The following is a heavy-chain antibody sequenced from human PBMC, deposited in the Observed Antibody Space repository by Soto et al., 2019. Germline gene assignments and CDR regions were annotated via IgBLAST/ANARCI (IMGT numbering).Heavy chain of an antibody. CDR3: ARSYYDSTGFAVDP. V-gene: IGHV4-59*02. Sequence: QMQLQASGPGLVKPSETLSLTCNVSGASVSNGYWSWIRQPPGKGLEWIGFMYFGGSFNYNPTLSSRVTISVKPSKNQFSMKLTSVTASDTAVYFCARSYYDSTGFAVDPWGQGTLVTVSS. J-gene: IGHJ5*02. CDR2: MYFGGSF. D-gene: IGHD3-22*01. CDR1: GASVSNGY.